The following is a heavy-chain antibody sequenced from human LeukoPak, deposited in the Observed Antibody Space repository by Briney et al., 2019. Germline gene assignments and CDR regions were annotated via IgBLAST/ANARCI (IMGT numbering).Heavy chain of an antibody. CDR2: INHSGST. V-gene: IGHV4-34*01. CDR1: GFIFSNYA. D-gene: IGHD6-13*01. Sequence: GSLRLSCAASGFIFSNYAMNWVRQAPGKGLEWIGEINHSGSTNYNPSLKSRVTISVDTSKNQFSLKLSSVTAADTAVYYCARFSSSWSKRYYFDYWGQGTLVTVSS. J-gene: IGHJ4*02. CDR3: ARFSSSWSKRYYFDY.